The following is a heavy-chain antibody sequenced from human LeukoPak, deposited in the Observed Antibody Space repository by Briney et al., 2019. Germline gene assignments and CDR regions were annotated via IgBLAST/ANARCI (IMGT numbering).Heavy chain of an antibody. CDR3: GFDYRSY. CDR2: IKQDGSEK. Sequence: PGGSLSLSCAASGFTFSSYWMSWVRHAPGKGLEWVANIKQDGSEKYYVDFVKGRFTISRDNAKNSLYLQMNSLRAEDTAVYYCGFDYRSYWGQGTLVTVSS. V-gene: IGHV3-7*01. CDR1: GFTFSSYW. D-gene: IGHD4-11*01. J-gene: IGHJ4*02.